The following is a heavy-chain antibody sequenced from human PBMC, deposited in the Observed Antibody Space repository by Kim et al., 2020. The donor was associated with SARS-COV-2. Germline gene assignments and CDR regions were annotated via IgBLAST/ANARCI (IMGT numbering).Heavy chain of an antibody. D-gene: IGHD3-10*01. V-gene: IGHV1-18*04. CDR1: GYTFTSYG. CDR3: ARDSITMVRGVILNDAFDI. J-gene: IGHJ3*02. CDR2: ISAYNGNT. Sequence: ASVKVSCKASGYTFTSYGISWVRQAPGQGLEWMGWISAYNGNTNYAQKLQGRVTMTTDTSTSTAYMELRSLRSDDTAVYYCARDSITMVRGVILNDAFDIWGQGTMVTVSS.